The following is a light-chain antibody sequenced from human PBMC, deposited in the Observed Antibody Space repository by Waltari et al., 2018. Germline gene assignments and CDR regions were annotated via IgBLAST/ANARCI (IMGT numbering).Light chain of an antibody. J-gene: IGLJ3*02. CDR3: QTGGFGFWV. Sequence: QLMLTQSPSASASLGSSVKLTCTLNGGHSNYPIAWHPQQPEKGPRYLMTVNSEGSHIKVDGSPSRFSGSGSEAGRSLTISSLQAEDETDDYCQTGGFGFWVFGGGTKLTVL. CDR2: VNSEGSH. CDR1: GGHSNYP. V-gene: IGLV4-69*01.